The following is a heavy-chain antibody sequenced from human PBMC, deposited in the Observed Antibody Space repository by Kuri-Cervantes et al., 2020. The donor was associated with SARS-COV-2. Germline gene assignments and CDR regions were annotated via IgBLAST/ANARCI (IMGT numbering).Heavy chain of an antibody. Sequence: ASVKVSCKASGYTFTSYYMHWVRQAPGQGLEWMGWINPNSGGTNYAQKFQGWVTMTRDTSISTAYMELGRLRSDDTAVYYCARSLLVGATLYLDYWGQGTLVTVSS. CDR1: GYTFTSYY. CDR2: INPNSGGT. CDR3: ARSLLVGATLYLDY. J-gene: IGHJ4*02. V-gene: IGHV1-2*04. D-gene: IGHD1-26*01.